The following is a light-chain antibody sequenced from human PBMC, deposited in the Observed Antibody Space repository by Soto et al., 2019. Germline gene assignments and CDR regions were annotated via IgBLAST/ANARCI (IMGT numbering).Light chain of an antibody. CDR2: TSN. CDR3: ATRDDSLHCYV. V-gene: IGLV1-44*01. J-gene: IGLJ1*01. Sequence: QSVLTQPPSASGTPGQRVTISCSGSNSNIGSNKVNWYQQLPGTAPKLLIYTSNQRPSGVPDRFSGSKSGTSASLAISGLQSGEEADYFCATRDDSLHCYVLGTGTSSPS. CDR1: NSNIGSNK.